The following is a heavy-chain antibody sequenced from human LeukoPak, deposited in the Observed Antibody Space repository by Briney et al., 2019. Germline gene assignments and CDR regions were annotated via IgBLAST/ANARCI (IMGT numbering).Heavy chain of an antibody. D-gene: IGHD1-26*01. J-gene: IGHJ4*02. Sequence: PGGSLRLSCAASGFTFSSYSMNWVRQAPGKGLEWVSSISSSSSYIYYADSVKGRFTISRDNAKNSLYLQMNSLRAEDTAVYYCARDPEYSGSYLDYWGQGTLVTVSS. CDR2: ISSSSSYI. CDR3: ARDPEYSGSYLDY. CDR1: GFTFSSYS. V-gene: IGHV3-21*01.